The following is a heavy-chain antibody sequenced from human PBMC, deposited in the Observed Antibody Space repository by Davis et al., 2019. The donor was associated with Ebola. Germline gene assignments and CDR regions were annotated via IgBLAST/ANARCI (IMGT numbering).Heavy chain of an antibody. V-gene: IGHV1-18*01. J-gene: IGHJ4*02. CDR1: GYTFTSYG. Sequence: ASVKVSCKASGYTFTSYGISWVRQAPGQGLEWMGWISAYNGNTNYAQKLQGRVTMTTDTSTSTAYMALRSLRTDDTAVYYCARVGTYYYDSSGYTNEAYYFDYWGQGTLVTVSS. D-gene: IGHD3-22*01. CDR2: ISAYNGNT. CDR3: ARVGTYYYDSSGYTNEAYYFDY.